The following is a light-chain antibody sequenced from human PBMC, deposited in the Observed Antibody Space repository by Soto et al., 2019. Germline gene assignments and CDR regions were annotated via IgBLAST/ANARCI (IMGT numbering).Light chain of an antibody. Sequence: DIQMTQSPSSLSASVGDRVTITCQASQDISNYLNWYQQKPGKSPKLLMYDASNLETGVPSRFSGSGSGTEFTFTISSLLPEDIASYYCQQYDNLLALTFGGGTKVEIK. CDR2: DAS. V-gene: IGKV1-33*01. CDR3: QQYDNLLALT. CDR1: QDISNY. J-gene: IGKJ4*01.